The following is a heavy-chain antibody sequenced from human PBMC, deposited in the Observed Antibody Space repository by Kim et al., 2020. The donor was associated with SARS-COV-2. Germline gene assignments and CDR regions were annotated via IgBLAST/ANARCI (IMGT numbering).Heavy chain of an antibody. V-gene: IGHV4-4*02. CDR2: IYHSGST. J-gene: IGHJ5*02. CDR1: GGSISSSNW. Sequence: SETLSLTCAVSGGSISSSNWWSWVRQPPGKGLEWIGEIYHSGSTNYNPSLKSRVTISVDKSKNQFSLKLSSVTAADTAVYYCAREGGAYCSSTSCFNWFDPWGQGTLVTVSS. D-gene: IGHD2-2*01. CDR3: AREGGAYCSSTSCFNWFDP.